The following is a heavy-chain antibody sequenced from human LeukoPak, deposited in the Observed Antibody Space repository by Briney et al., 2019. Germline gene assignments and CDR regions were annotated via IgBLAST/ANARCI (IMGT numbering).Heavy chain of an antibody. J-gene: IGHJ4*02. Sequence: WASVKVSCKASGYTFTNYGISWVRQAPGQGLEWMGWFNTYNGNTYYEQKLQGRVTMTTDTLTTTAYMELRSLRSEDTAVYYCVRDRLYGGKKGEAFDYWGQGTLVTVSS. D-gene: IGHD4-23*01. CDR2: FNTYNGNT. CDR3: VRDRLYGGKKGEAFDY. CDR1: GYTFTNYG. V-gene: IGHV1-18*01.